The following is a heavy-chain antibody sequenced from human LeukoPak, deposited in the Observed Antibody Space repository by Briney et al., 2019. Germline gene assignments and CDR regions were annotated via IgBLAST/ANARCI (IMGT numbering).Heavy chain of an antibody. CDR3: AREILTGYSLYYFDY. V-gene: IGHV4-61*02. CDR2: IYTSGST. Sequence: SQTLSLTCTVSGGSISSGSYYWSWIRQPAGKGLAWIGRIYTSGSTNYNPSLKSRVTISVDTSKNQFSLKLSSVTAADTAVYYCAREILTGYSLYYFDYWGQGTLVTVSS. D-gene: IGHD3-9*01. J-gene: IGHJ4*02. CDR1: GGSISSGSYY.